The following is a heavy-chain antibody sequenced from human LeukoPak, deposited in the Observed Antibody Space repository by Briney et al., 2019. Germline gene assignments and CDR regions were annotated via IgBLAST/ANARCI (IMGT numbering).Heavy chain of an antibody. CDR2: IDPDSGGT. D-gene: IGHD6-13*01. J-gene: IGHJ4*02. CDR1: GYRFTDYY. CDR3: TRGPRIGAPGNEVSDY. Sequence: GASVKVSCKASGYRFTDYYMHWVRQAPGQGFEWMAWIDPDSGGTKNAQKFQGRVTMTRDTSINTAYMELSRLESDDTAVFYCTRGPRIGAPGNEVSDYWGQGTLVTVSS. V-gene: IGHV1-2*02.